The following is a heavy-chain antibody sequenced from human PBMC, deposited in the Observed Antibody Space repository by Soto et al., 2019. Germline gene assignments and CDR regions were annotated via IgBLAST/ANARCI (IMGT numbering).Heavy chain of an antibody. CDR1: GFTFSSYA. CDR3: ARDIDRGRFDY. V-gene: IGHV3-30-3*01. Sequence: GGSLRLSCAASGFTFSSYAMHWVRQAPGKGLEWVAVISYDGSNKYYADSVKGRFTISRDNSKNTLYLQMNSLRAEDTAVYYCARDIDRGRFDYWGQGTLVTVSS. D-gene: IGHD1-26*01. J-gene: IGHJ4*02. CDR2: ISYDGSNK.